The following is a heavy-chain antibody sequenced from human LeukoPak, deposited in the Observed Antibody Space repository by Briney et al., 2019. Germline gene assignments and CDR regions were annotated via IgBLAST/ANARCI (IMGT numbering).Heavy chain of an antibody. CDR3: ARGSKAAPGTFDY. D-gene: IGHD6-13*01. CDR2: IYYSGST. CDR1: GGSVSSGGYY. Sequence: SETLSLTCTVSGGSVSSGGYYWSWIRQHPGKGLEWIGYIYYSGSTYYNPSLKSRVTISVDTSKNQFSLKLSSVTAADTAVYYCARGSKAAPGTFDYWGQGTLVTVSS. V-gene: IGHV4-31*03. J-gene: IGHJ4*02.